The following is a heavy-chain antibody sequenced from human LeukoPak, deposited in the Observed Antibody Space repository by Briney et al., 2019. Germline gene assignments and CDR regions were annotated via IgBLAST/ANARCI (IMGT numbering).Heavy chain of an antibody. CDR3: VNQDSGNLY. J-gene: IGHJ4*02. CDR1: GFTFSTYA. D-gene: IGHD3-10*01. Sequence: GGSLRLSCSASGFTFSTYAMHWVRQAPGKGLEYVSGISRNGGDTHYADSVKGRFTISRDNSKNTLYLQMSSLRPEDRAFYYCVNQDSGNLYWGQGTLVTVS. CDR2: ISRNGGDT. V-gene: IGHV3-64D*09.